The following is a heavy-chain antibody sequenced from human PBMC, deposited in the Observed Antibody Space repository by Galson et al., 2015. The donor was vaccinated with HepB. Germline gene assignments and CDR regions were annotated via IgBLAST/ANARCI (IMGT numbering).Heavy chain of an antibody. CDR3: ARARRYYGSGSSFDY. CDR1: GFTFSNYW. D-gene: IGHD3-10*01. V-gene: IGHV3-7*01. CDR2: IKQAGSET. J-gene: IGHJ4*02. Sequence: SLRLSCAASGFTFSNYWMSWVRQAPGKGLERVANIKQAGSETYYADSVKGRFTISRDNANNSLYLQMNSLRAEDTAAYYCARARRYYGSGSSFDYWGQGTLVTVSS.